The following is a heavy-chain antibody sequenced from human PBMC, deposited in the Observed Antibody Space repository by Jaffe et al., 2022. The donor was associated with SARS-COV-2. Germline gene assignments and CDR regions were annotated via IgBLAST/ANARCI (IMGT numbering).Heavy chain of an antibody. CDR3: VRWRQPPNYFDP. CDR1: NYSITNTYY. V-gene: IGHV4-38-2*02. D-gene: IGHD5-18*01. J-gene: IGHJ5*02. Sequence: QVHLQESGPGLVKPSETLSLTCTVSNYSITNTYYWAWIRQSPEKGLEWIVSFYHGGNTYYSPSFKSRVTISVDTSKNQFSLNLSSVTAADTAIYYCVRWRQPPNYFDPWGQGTLVTVSS. CDR2: FYHGGNT.